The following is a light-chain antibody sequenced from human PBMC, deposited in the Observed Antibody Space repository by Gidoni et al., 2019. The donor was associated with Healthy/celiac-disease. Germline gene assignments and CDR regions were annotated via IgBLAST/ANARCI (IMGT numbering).Light chain of an antibody. CDR1: QSISSY. CDR2: AAS. V-gene: IGKV1-39*01. CDR3: QHSYSTVLT. Sequence: DNQVTPSPSSLSASVGDRVTITCRASQSISSYKNWYQQKPGKAPKLLIYAASSLQSGVPSRVSGSGSGTDFTLTISSLQPEDVATYYCQHSYSTVLTFGGGTKVEIK. J-gene: IGKJ4*01.